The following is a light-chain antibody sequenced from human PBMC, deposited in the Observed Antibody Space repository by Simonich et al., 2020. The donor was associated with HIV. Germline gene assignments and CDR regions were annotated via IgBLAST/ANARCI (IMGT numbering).Light chain of an antibody. Sequence: EIVMTQSPATLSVSPGERATLSCRASRIVSSNLAWYQQKPGQATRLLIYGASTRATGIPARFSGSGSGTEFTLTISSMQSEDFATYYCQQSYSTPQTFGQGTKVEIK. CDR1: RIVSSN. CDR2: GAS. CDR3: QQSYSTPQT. J-gene: IGKJ1*01. V-gene: IGKV3-15*01.